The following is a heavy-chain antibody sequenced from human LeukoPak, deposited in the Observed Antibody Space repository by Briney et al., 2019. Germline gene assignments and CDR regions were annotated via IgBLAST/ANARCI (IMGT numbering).Heavy chain of an antibody. Sequence: PSETLSLTCTVSGGSISSGGYYWSWIRQPPGKGREWIGNLYHGGSTYYNPSLKSRVTISVDRSKNQFSLKLSSVTAADTAVYYCAREVGYCSSTSCYGSWFDPWGQGTLVTVSS. V-gene: IGHV4-30-2*01. J-gene: IGHJ5*02. CDR3: AREVGYCSSTSCYGSWFDP. D-gene: IGHD2-2*03. CDR2: LYHGGST. CDR1: GGSISSGGYY.